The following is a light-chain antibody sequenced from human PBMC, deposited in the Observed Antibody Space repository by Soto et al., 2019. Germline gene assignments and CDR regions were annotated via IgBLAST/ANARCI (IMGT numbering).Light chain of an antibody. J-gene: IGKJ4*01. V-gene: IGKV3-11*01. CDR1: QSVSSY. CDR3: QQRSNCPLT. Sequence: EIVLTQSPATLSLSPGERATLSCRASQSVSSYLAWYQQKPGQAPRLLIYDASNRATGIPARFSGSGSGTDFTLTISSLDPEDFAVYYSQQRSNCPLTFGGGTKVEIK. CDR2: DAS.